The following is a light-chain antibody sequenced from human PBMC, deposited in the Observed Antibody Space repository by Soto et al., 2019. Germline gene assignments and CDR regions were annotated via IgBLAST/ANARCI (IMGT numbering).Light chain of an antibody. CDR1: SNDVGGYDY. CDR3: CSDAGSYSNV. CDR2: DVS. J-gene: IGLJ1*01. Sequence: QSALTQPRSVSGSPGQSVTISCTGTSNDVGGYDYVSWYQQHPGKAPKLIIYDVSKRPSGVPDRFSGSKSGNTASLTISGLQADDEADYYCCSDAGSYSNVCATGTKVTVL. V-gene: IGLV2-11*01.